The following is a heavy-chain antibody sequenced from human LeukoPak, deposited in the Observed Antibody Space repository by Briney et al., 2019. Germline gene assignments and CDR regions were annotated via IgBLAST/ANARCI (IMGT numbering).Heavy chain of an antibody. CDR3: ARAPAYYSTWNGVNY. J-gene: IGHJ4*02. CDR2: ISSSSSYI. D-gene: IGHD6-13*01. V-gene: IGHV3-21*04. Sequence: SGGSLRLSCAASGFTFSSYSMNWVRQAPGKGLEWVSSISSSSSYIYYADSVKGRFTISRDNAKNSLYLQMNSLRDEDTAVYYCARAPAYYSTWNGVNYWGQGTQVTVSS. CDR1: GFTFSSYS.